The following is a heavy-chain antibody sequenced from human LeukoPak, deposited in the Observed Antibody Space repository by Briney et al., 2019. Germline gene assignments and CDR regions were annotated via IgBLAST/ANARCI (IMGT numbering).Heavy chain of an antibody. V-gene: IGHV3-23*01. Sequence: GGSLRLSCAASGFTFSNSAMSWVRQAPGKGLEWVSTPSGSGITTYYADSVKGRFTISRDNSKNTLYLQMNSLRAEDTAVYYCAKGIYSSGWSYFDYWGHGTLVTVSS. CDR1: GFTFSNSA. J-gene: IGHJ4*01. CDR3: AKGIYSSGWSYFDY. D-gene: IGHD6-19*01. CDR2: PSGSGITT.